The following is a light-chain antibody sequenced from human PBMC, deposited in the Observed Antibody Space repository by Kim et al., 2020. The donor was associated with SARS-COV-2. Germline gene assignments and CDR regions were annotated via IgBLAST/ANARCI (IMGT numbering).Light chain of an antibody. CDR2: ATS. CDR1: QSVSSSY. V-gene: IGKV3-20*01. Sequence: EIVLTQSPGTLSLSPGERATLSCRASQSVSSSYLAWYQQKPGQAPRLLIYATSSRATGIPDRFRGGGSGTDFTLTISRLEPEDFAVYYCQQYGSSPRTFGQGTKLEIK. CDR3: QQYGSSPRT. J-gene: IGKJ2*01.